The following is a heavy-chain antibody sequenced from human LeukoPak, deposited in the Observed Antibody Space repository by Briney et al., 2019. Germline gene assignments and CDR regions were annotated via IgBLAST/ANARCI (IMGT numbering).Heavy chain of an antibody. CDR2: IYYSGST. Sequence: PSDTLSLTCTVSGGSISSTSYDWGWIRPPPGKGLEWIGSIYYSGSTYYNPSLKSRVTISVDTSKNQFSLKLSSVTAADTAVYYCARVCSSGGSCISYWGQGTLVTVSS. CDR1: GGSISSTSYD. D-gene: IGHD2-15*01. CDR3: ARVCSSGGSCISY. J-gene: IGHJ4*02. V-gene: IGHV4-39*07.